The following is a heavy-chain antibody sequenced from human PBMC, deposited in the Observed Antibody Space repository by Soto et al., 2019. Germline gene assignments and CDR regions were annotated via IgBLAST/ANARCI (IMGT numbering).Heavy chain of an antibody. CDR2: ISAYNGNP. V-gene: IGHV1-18*01. Sequence: QVQLVQSGAEVKKPGASVKVSCKASGYTFTSYGISWVRQAPGQGLEWMGWISAYNGNPNYAQKHQGRVPMTTDTSTSTAYMERGSLRSDDTAVYYCARKPGIAAAGRYYYYGMDVWGQGTTVTVSS. D-gene: IGHD6-13*01. CDR1: GYTFTSYG. J-gene: IGHJ6*02. CDR3: ARKPGIAAAGRYYYYGMDV.